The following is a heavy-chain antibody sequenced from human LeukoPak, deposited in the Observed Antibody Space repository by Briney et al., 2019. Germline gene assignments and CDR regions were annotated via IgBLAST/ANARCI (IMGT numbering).Heavy chain of an antibody. CDR2: INHSGST. J-gene: IGHJ5*02. D-gene: IGHD6-6*01. CDR1: GGSFSGYY. Sequence: SETLSLTCAVYGGSFSGYYWSWIRQPPGKGLEWIGEINHSGSTNYNPSLKSRVTISVDTSKNQFSLKLSSVTAADTAVYYCARRVRVYSSSNGNWFDPWGQGTLVTVSS. V-gene: IGHV4-34*01. CDR3: ARRVRVYSSSNGNWFDP.